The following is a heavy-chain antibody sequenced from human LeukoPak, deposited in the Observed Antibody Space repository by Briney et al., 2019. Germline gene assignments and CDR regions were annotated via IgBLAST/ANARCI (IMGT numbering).Heavy chain of an antibody. V-gene: IGHV3-30*03. Sequence: GGSLRLSCAASGFTFSSYGMHWVRQAPGKGLEWVAVISYDGSNKYYADSVKGRFTISRDNSKNTLYLQMNSLRGEDTAVYYCARSQGSSWYGIDYWGHGNLFTVSS. J-gene: IGHJ4*01. CDR2: ISYDGSNK. CDR3: ARSQGSSWYGIDY. D-gene: IGHD6-13*01. CDR1: GFTFSSYG.